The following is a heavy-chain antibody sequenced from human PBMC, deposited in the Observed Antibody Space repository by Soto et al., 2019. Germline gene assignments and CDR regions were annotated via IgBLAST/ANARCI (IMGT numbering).Heavy chain of an antibody. CDR3: ASDSSSWDSHNWFDP. CDR1: GDTFSSYA. D-gene: IGHD6-13*01. CDR2: IIPIFATA. V-gene: IGHV1-69*06. Sequence: QVQLVQSGAEVKKPGFSVTVSCKASGDTFSSYAISWVRQAPGQGLEWMGKIIPIFATATYEQKFQGRVTITADTSTSTVYMELSSMRSEDTAVYYCASDSSSWDSHNWFDPWGQATLVTVSS. J-gene: IGHJ5*02.